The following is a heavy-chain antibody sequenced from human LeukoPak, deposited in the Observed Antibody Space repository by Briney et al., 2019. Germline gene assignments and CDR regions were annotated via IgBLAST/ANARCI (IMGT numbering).Heavy chain of an antibody. J-gene: IGHJ4*02. CDR2: ISNDGGGT. CDR1: GFIFNNYG. V-gene: IGHV3-23*01. CDR3: ARGGYTMIVGPHDY. Sequence: PGGSLRLSCAASGFIFNNYGLVWVRQAPGKGLEWVSAISNDGGGTTYADFVKGRFSVSRDNSKNTLFLQMNSLRAEDTAVYYCARGGYTMIVGPHDYWGQGTLVTVSS. D-gene: IGHD3-22*01.